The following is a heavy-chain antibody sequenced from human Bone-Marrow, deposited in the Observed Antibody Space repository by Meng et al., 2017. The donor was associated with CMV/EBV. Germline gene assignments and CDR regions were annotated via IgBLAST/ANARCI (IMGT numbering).Heavy chain of an antibody. Sequence: QDHVVQSGAEVKKPGASVRVPCKAYGGTFSSYAICWVRKAPGQGLEWMGGIIPIFGTANYAQKFQGRVTITADESTSTAYMELSSLRSEDTAVYYCASPIAVAGYYFDYWRQGTLVTVSS. D-gene: IGHD6-19*01. V-gene: IGHV1-69*12. CDR2: IIPIFGTA. CDR3: ASPIAVAGYYFDY. J-gene: IGHJ4*02. CDR1: GGTFSSYA.